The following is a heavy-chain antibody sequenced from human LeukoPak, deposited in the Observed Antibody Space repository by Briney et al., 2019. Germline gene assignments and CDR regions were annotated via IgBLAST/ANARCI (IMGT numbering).Heavy chain of an antibody. CDR2: IYYSGST. V-gene: IGHV4-39*02. CDR3: AREGGYSSSPHDY. D-gene: IGHD6-13*01. CDR1: GGSISSSSYY. Sequence: SETLSLTCTVSGGSISSSSYYWGWIRQPPGKGLEWIGSIYYSGSTYYNPSLKSRVTISVDTSKNQFSLKLSSVTAAVTAVYYCAREGGYSSSPHDYWGQGTLVTVSS. J-gene: IGHJ4*02.